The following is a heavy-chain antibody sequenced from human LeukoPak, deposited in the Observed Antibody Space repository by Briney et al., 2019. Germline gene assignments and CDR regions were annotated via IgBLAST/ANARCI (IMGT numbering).Heavy chain of an antibody. D-gene: IGHD3-22*01. V-gene: IGHV4-34*01. Sequence: KTSETLSLTCAVYGGSFSGYYWSWIRQPPGKGLEWIGEINHSGSTNYNPSLKSRVTISVDTSKNQFSLKLSSVTAADTAVYYCASYYDSSGYYYLGAFDIWGQGTMVTVSS. CDR1: GGSFSGYY. CDR2: INHSGST. J-gene: IGHJ3*02. CDR3: ASYYDSSGYYYLGAFDI.